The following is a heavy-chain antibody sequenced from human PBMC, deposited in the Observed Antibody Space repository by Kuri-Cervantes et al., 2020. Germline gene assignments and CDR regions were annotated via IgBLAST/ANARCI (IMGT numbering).Heavy chain of an antibody. CDR2: IRYDGQYD. D-gene: IGHD7-27*01. J-gene: IGHJ4*02. CDR1: GFTFGNFG. Sequence: GESLKISCVGSGFTFGNFGMHWARQAPGKGLQWVAFIRYDGQYDYYGDFVRGRFTISRDNAKNSLYLQLDSLRVEDTAIYYCARGKSWGSDYWGQGVLVTVSS. V-gene: IGHV3-30*02. CDR3: ARGKSWGSDY.